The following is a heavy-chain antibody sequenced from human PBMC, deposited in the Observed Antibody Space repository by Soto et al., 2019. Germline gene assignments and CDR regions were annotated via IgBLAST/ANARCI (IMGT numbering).Heavy chain of an antibody. V-gene: IGHV1-3*04. Sequence: ASGKVSCKASGITSTTYAIHWVRQAPGQGLEWMGWINTGNGNTRYSQRFLGRVSLTTDTSASTASMDLSSLTSEDTAVYYCARAISGYVTWGQGTLVTVSS. CDR3: ARAISGYVT. CDR1: GITSTTYA. CDR2: INTGNGNT. J-gene: IGHJ5*02. D-gene: IGHD5-12*01.